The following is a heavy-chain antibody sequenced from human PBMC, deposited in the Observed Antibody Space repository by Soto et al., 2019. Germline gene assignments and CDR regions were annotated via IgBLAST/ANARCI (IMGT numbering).Heavy chain of an antibody. Sequence: EVQLVESGGGLVQPGGSLTLSCVASGFTLSSYWMHWVRQAPGKGLVWVSRINADGGTTYYVDSVRGRFTASRDNAKNTLYLQKNSLTADDTAVYYCARPLFSSPNYDMDVWGKGTAVTVSS. CDR1: GFTLSSYW. J-gene: IGHJ6*03. CDR2: INADGGTT. CDR3: ARPLFSSPNYDMDV. D-gene: IGHD6-13*01. V-gene: IGHV3-74*01.